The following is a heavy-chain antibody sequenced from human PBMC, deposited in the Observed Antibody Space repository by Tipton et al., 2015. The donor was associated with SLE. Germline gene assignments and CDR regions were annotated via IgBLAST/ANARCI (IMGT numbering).Heavy chain of an antibody. CDR1: GGSISSNNW. Sequence: TLSLTCAVSGGSISSNNWWSWVRQPPGKGLEWIGEISHSGSTKYNPSLKSRGTISVDKSNNQFSLRLSSVTAADTAVYYCSRIYCSGGSCYFGGWFDPWGQGTLVTVSS. D-gene: IGHD2-15*01. J-gene: IGHJ5*02. CDR2: ISHSGST. CDR3: SRIYCSGGSCYFGGWFDP. V-gene: IGHV4-4*02.